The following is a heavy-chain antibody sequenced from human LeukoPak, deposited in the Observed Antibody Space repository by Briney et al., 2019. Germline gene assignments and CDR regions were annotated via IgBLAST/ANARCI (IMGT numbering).Heavy chain of an antibody. J-gene: IGHJ4*02. D-gene: IGHD2-2*01. V-gene: IGHV1-2*02. CDR2: INPNSGGT. CDR3: ARDIVLVPAASFDY. CDR1: GYTFTCYF. Sequence: ASVKVSCKASGYTFTCYFMYWVRQAPGQGLEWMGWINPNSGGTNYAQKFQGRVTMTRDTSISTAYMELSRLRSDDTAVYYCARDIVLVPAASFDYWGQGTLVTVSS.